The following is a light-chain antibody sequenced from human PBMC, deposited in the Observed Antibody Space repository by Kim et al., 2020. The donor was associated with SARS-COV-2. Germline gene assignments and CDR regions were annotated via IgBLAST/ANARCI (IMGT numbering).Light chain of an antibody. CDR3: LNYDGAPWT. V-gene: IGKV1-27*01. CDR2: SAS. J-gene: IGKJ1*01. Sequence: CASVGDRVNITCRASRDISSYLAWYQQTRGTVPKVLIYSASALRSGVPTRFSGSGSGTDFTLTISSLQPEDVATYYCLNYDGAPWTFGKGTKVEI. CDR1: RDISSY.